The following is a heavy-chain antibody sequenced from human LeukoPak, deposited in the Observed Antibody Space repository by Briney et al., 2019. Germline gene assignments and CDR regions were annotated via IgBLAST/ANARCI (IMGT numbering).Heavy chain of an antibody. D-gene: IGHD2-15*01. Sequence: GGSLRLSCAASGCTFSTSGMHWVRQAPGKGLEWVAFIGHDGSNKYYADSVKGRFTISGDNSKNTAYLQMNSLRAEDTAIYYCAKDGGWTFDIWGQGTMVTVSS. CDR2: IGHDGSNK. V-gene: IGHV3-30*02. J-gene: IGHJ3*02. CDR1: GCTFSTSG. CDR3: AKDGGWTFDI.